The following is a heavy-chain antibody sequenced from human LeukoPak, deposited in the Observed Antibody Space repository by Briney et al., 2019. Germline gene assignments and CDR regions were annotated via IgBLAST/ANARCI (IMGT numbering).Heavy chain of an antibody. CDR2: MNPNSGNR. CDR1: GYTFSSYD. V-gene: IGHV1-8*01. J-gene: IGHJ4*02. Sequence: ASVKVSCKASGYTFSSYDINRVRQATGQGLEWMGWMNPNSGNRGYAQKFKGRVTMTRDTSISTAYMELSGLRSEDTAVYYCARRADYYDSSCYQHWGQGTLITVSS. CDR3: ARRADYYDSSCYQH. D-gene: IGHD3-22*01.